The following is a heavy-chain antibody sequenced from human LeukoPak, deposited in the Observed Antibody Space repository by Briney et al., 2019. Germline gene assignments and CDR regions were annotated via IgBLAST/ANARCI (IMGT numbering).Heavy chain of an antibody. CDR1: GFTFSNSW. CDR3: ARGYGRGVVDY. CDR2: MNQDGSDK. D-gene: IGHD4-17*01. Sequence: GGSLRLSCAASGFTFSNSWMIWIRQAPGKGLEWVANMNQDGSDKYRVASVKGRFTISRDNAENSLFLQMNSLRAEDTAVYYCARGYGRGVVDYWGQGTLVTVSS. V-gene: IGHV3-7*01. J-gene: IGHJ4*02.